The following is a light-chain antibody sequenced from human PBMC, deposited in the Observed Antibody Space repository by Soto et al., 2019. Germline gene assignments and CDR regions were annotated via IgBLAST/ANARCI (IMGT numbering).Light chain of an antibody. Sequence: EIELTQSPATLSLSPGERATLSCRASQSVGGRLGWYQQKPGRAPRLLIYDASIRATGIPARFSGSGSGTDFILTISSLQSEDFAVYYCQQYNNWPQFGQGTKVEIK. V-gene: IGKV3D-15*01. CDR3: QQYNNWPQ. J-gene: IGKJ1*01. CDR1: QSVGGR. CDR2: DAS.